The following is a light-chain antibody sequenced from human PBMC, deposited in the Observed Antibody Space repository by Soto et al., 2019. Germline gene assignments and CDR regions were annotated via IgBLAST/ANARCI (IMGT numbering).Light chain of an antibody. CDR2: EDT. J-gene: IGLJ2*01. CDR1: NSDVGSYNL. V-gene: IGLV2-23*01. CDR3: SSYAGSTTYVV. Sequence: QSVLTQPASVSGSPGQSITISCTGTNSDVGSYNLVSWYQQDPGKAPKLMIYEDTKRPSGVSNRFSGSKSGNTASLTISGLQAEDEADYYCSSYAGSTTYVVFGGGTKLTVL.